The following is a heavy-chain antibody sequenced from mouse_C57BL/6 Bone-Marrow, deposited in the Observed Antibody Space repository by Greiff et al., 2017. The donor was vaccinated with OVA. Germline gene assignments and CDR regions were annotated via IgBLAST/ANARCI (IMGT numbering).Heavy chain of an antibody. CDR3: ARRGYGNYPGAY. D-gene: IGHD2-1*01. CDR2: IHPNSGST. V-gene: IGHV1-64*01. CDR1: GYTFTSYW. Sequence: QVQLQQPGAELVKPGASVTLSCKASGYTFTSYWMHWVKQRPGQGLEWIGMIHPNSGSTNYNEKFKSKATLTVDKSSSTAYMQLSSLTSEDSAVYYCARRGYGNYPGAYWGQGTLVTVSA. J-gene: IGHJ3*01.